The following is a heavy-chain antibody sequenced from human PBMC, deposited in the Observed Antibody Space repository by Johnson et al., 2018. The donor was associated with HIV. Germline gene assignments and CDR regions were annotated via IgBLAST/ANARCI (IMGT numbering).Heavy chain of an antibody. D-gene: IGHD6-13*01. Sequence: EVQVVESGGGLVQPGGSLRLSCAASGFTVSSNYMSWVRQAPGKGLEWVSVIYSGGSTYYADSVKGGFTIPRDNSKNTLYLQMKSLRAEETAVYYGARGGADSSTGASDAAFDIWGQGTMVTVSS. CDR3: ARGGADSSTGASDAAFDI. V-gene: IGHV3-66*01. CDR1: GFTVSSNY. J-gene: IGHJ3*02. CDR2: IYSGGST.